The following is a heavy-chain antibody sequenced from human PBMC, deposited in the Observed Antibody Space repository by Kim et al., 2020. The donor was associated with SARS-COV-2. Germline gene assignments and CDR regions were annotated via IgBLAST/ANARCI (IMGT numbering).Heavy chain of an antibody. V-gene: IGHV4-39*01. CDR3: ASLYGSGSSY. J-gene: IGHJ4*02. Sequence: STYSNPSLKSRVTISVDTSKNQFSLKLSSVTAADTAVYYCASLYGSGSSYWGQGTLVTVSS. D-gene: IGHD3-10*01. CDR2: ST.